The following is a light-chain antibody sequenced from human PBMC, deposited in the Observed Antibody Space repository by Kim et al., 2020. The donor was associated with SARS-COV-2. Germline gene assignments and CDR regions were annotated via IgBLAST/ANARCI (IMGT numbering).Light chain of an antibody. CDR1: QGITDH. CDR2: AVS. V-gene: IGKV1-16*01. J-gene: IGKJ4*01. Sequence: DIQMTQSPSSLSASVGDRVTITCRASQGITDHLGWFQQKPGKAPKSLIYAVSRLQSGVPSRFSGSGYGTDFTLTIYSLQPEDFATYYCHQYKNYLLTFGGGTKVDIK. CDR3: HQYKNYLLT.